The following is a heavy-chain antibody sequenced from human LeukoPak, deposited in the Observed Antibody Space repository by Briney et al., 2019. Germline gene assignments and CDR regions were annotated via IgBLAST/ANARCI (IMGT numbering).Heavy chain of an antibody. CDR1: GGSFSGYY. J-gene: IGHJ4*02. CDR2: ISHIGDT. D-gene: IGHD3-10*01. CDR3: ARGNRQLAYYGSGSRLPYDY. Sequence: PSDTLSLTCAVYGGSFSGYYWTWIRQPPGKGLEWIGEISHIGDTNYNPSLKSRVTMSLDTSKNQFSLKVTSMTVADTAVYYCARGNRQLAYYGSGSRLPYDYWGQGILVTVSS. V-gene: IGHV4-34*01.